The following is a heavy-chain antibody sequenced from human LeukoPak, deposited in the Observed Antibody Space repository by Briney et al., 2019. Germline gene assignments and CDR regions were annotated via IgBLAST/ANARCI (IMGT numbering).Heavy chain of an antibody. CDR2: INSDGSST. CDR3: ARDSSGYKYYFDY. V-gene: IGHV3-74*01. CDR1: GFTFSSYW. D-gene: IGHD3-22*01. Sequence: GGSLRLSCAASGFTFSSYWMHWVRQAPGKGLVWVSRINSDGSSTSYADSVKGRFTNSRDNAKNTLYLQMNSLRAEDTAVYYCARDSSGYKYYFDYWGQGTLVTVSS. J-gene: IGHJ4*02.